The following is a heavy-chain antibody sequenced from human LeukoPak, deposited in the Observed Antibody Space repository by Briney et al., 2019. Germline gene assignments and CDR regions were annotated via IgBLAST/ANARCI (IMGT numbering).Heavy chain of an antibody. Sequence: GRSLSLSCAASGFPFSTYGMHWVRQAPGKGLEWVSAISGSGGSTYYADSVEGRFTISRDNSKNTLYLQMNSLRAEDTAVYYCAKGYGSGSYVPYYFDYWGQGTLVTVSS. CDR3: AKGYGSGSYVPYYFDY. CDR1: GFPFSTYG. CDR2: ISGSGGST. V-gene: IGHV3-23*01. D-gene: IGHD3-10*01. J-gene: IGHJ4*02.